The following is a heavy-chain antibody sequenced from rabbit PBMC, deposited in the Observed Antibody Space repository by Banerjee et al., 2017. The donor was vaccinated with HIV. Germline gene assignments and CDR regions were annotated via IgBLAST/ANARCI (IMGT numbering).Heavy chain of an antibody. CDR3: ARYYSYGYAGGTYAANL. J-gene: IGHJ4*01. Sequence: KGLEWIACINSNTGNTVYASWAKGPFTISKTSSTTVTLQMTSLTAADTATYFCARYYSYGYAGGTYAANLWGPGTLVTVS. CDR2: INSNTGNT. D-gene: IGHD6-1*01. V-gene: IGHV1S40*01.